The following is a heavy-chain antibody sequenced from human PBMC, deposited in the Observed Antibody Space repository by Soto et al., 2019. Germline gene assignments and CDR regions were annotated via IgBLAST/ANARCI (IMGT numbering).Heavy chain of an antibody. V-gene: IGHV3-9*01. CDR1: GFTFEDYA. D-gene: IGHD3-10*01. J-gene: IGHJ4*02. CDR2: ISWNSGSR. Sequence: EVQLVESGGGLVQPGRSLRLSCAASGFTFEDYAMHWVRQAPGKGLEWVSGISWNSGSRGYADSVMGRFTISRDNAKNSLSLQMNSLRPEDTAFYYWTKARGLTGAKFDSWGQGTLVIVSS. CDR3: TKARGLTGAKFDS.